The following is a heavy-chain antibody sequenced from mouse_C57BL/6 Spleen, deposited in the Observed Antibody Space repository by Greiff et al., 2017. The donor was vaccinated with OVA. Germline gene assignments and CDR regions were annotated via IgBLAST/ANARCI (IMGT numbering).Heavy chain of an antibody. J-gene: IGHJ2*01. CDR3: ARESPLRPVDY. CDR1: GYSITSGYY. Sequence: EVQLQESGPGLVKPSQSLSLTCSVTGYSITSGYYWNWIRQFPGNKLEWMGYISYDGSNNYNPSLKNRISITRDTSKNQFFLKLNSVTTEDTATYYCARESPLRPVDYWGQGTTLTVSS. V-gene: IGHV3-6*01. D-gene: IGHD2-12*01. CDR2: ISYDGSN.